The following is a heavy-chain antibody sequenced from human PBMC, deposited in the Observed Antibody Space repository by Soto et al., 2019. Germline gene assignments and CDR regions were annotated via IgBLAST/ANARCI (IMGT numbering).Heavy chain of an antibody. CDR3: ATDPPPPDY. CDR1: GYTFAGYA. J-gene: IGHJ4*02. V-gene: IGHV1-18*01. CDR2: ISAYNGNT. Sequence: QVQLEQSGAEVKKPGASVKVSFKASGYTFAGYAISWMRQAPGQGLEWMGWISAYNGNTNYAQKLQGRVTMTTDTSTSTAYMELRSLRSDDTAVYYCATDPPPPDYWGQGTLVTVSS.